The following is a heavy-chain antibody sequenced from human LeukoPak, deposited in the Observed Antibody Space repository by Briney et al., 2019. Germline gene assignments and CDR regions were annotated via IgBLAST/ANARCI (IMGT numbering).Heavy chain of an antibody. Sequence: GGSLRLSCAASGFTFSSYGMHWVRQAPGKRLEWVAVIWYDGSNKYYADSVKGRFTISRDNSKNTLYLQMNSLRAEDTAVYYCARLTVQIAFDIWGQGTMVTVSS. CDR3: ARLTVQIAFDI. CDR2: IWYDGSNK. V-gene: IGHV3-33*01. CDR1: GFTFSSYG. J-gene: IGHJ3*02. D-gene: IGHD2-21*02.